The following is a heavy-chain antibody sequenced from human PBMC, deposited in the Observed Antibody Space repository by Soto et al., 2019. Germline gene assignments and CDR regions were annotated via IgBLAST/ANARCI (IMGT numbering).Heavy chain of an antibody. J-gene: IGHJ6*02. D-gene: IGHD2-2*01. CDR3: AREGSYSSTSCHSATYYYYYGMDV. CDR2: IYTSGST. V-gene: IGHV4-4*07. Sequence: NPSETLSLTCTVSGGSISSYYWSWIRQPAGKGLEWIGRIYTSGSTNYNPSLKSRVTMSVDTSKNQFSLKLSSVTAADTAVYYCAREGSYSSTSCHSATYYYYYGMDVWGQGTTVTVSS. CDR1: GGSISSYY.